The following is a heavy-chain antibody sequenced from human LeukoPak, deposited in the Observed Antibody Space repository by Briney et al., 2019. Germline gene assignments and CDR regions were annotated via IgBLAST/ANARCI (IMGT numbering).Heavy chain of an antibody. D-gene: IGHD2-2*01. Sequence: ASVKVSCKISGYSLSELSIHWVRQAPGKGLEWMGGFDREDDEAIYAQSFQGRVTMTEDTSTDTAYMELSSLKSEDTAVYYCARVPSSYYYGMDVWGQGTTVTVSS. CDR1: GYSLSELS. J-gene: IGHJ6*02. CDR3: ARVPSSYYYGMDV. V-gene: IGHV1-24*01. CDR2: FDREDDEA.